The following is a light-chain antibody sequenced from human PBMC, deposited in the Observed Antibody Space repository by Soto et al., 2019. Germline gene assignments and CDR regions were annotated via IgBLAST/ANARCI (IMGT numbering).Light chain of an antibody. V-gene: IGLV2-14*01. J-gene: IGLJ2*01. CDR1: SSDVGGYNY. Sequence: HSALTQPASVSGSPGQSITISCTGTSSDVGGYNYVSWYQQHPGKAPKLMIYEVSNRPSGVSNRFSGSKSGNTASLTISGLQAEDEADYYCSSYTSSRTHVVFGGGTKLTVL. CDR2: EVS. CDR3: SSYTSSRTHVV.